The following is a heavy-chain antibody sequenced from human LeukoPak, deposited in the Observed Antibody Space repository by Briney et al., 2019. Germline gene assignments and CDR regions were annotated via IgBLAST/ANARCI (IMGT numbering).Heavy chain of an antibody. D-gene: IGHD2-15*01. CDR3: ERGGMYCSGGSCFDY. J-gene: IGHJ4*02. V-gene: IGHV3-21*01. Sequence: GGSLRLSCAASGFTFSSYSMNWVRQAPGKGLEWVSSISSSSSYIYYADSVKGRFTISRDNAKNSLYLQMNSLRAEDTAVYYCERGGMYCSGGSCFDYWGQGTLVTVSS. CDR2: ISSSSSYI. CDR1: GFTFSSYS.